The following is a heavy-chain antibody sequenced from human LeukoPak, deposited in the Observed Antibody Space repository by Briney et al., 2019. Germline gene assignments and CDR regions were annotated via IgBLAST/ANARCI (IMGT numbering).Heavy chain of an antibody. CDR2: IYPGDSDT. V-gene: IGHV5-51*01. J-gene: IGHJ3*02. D-gene: IGHD2-2*01. CDR3: ARTTSSSYAFDI. CDR1: GYSFNSFW. Sequence: GESLKISCRGSGYSFNSFWIGWVRQMPGKGLEWMGIIYPGDSDTKYSPSFQGQVIISADKSISTAYLQWSSLKASDTAMYYCARTTSSSYAFDIWGQGTMVTVSS.